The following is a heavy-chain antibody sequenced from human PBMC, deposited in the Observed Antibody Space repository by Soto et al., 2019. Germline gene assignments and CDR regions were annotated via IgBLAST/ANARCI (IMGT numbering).Heavy chain of an antibody. J-gene: IGHJ6*02. Sequence: GGSLRLSCAASGFTFSSYGMHWVRQAPGKGLEWVAVIWYDGSNKYYADPVKGRFTISRDNSKNTLYLQMNSLRAEDTAVYYCARIGYCSSTSCAMSPAYYYYYGMDVWGQGTTVTVSS. CDR1: GFTFSSYG. D-gene: IGHD2-2*01. CDR2: IWYDGSNK. CDR3: ARIGYCSSTSCAMSPAYYYYYGMDV. V-gene: IGHV3-33*01.